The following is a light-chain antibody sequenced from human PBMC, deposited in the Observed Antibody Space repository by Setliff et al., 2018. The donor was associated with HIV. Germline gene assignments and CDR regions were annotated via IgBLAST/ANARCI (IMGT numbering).Light chain of an antibody. CDR1: SSDVGAYNY. CDR3: SSYTSNNTRV. J-gene: IGLJ1*01. CDR2: DVS. V-gene: IGLV2-14*03. Sequence: QSVLTQHASVSGSPGQSIAISCTGTSSDVGAYNYVSWYQQHPGKVPKLVIYDVSTRPSGVSNRSSGSKSGNTASLTISGLQAEDEADYYCSSYTSNNTRVFGTGTKGTVL.